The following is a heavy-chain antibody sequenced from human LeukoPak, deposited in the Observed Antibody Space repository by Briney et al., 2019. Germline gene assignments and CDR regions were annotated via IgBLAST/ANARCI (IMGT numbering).Heavy chain of an antibody. V-gene: IGHV4-59*01. CDR3: ARGRIAVAGTDYFDY. CDR2: IYYSGST. Sequence: SEALSLTCTVSGDSISSYYRSWIRQPPGKGLEWIGYIYYSGSTNYNPSLKSRVTISVDTSKNQFSLKLSSVTAADTAVYYCARGRIAVAGTDYFDYWGQGTLVTVSS. D-gene: IGHD6-19*01. CDR1: GDSISSYY. J-gene: IGHJ4*02.